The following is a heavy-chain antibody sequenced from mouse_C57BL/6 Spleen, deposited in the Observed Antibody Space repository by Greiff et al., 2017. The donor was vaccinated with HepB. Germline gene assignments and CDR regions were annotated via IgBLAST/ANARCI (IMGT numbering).Heavy chain of an antibody. CDR2: IHPNSGST. CDR3: ARPYGSSYGGFDY. CDR1: GYTFTSYW. J-gene: IGHJ2*01. D-gene: IGHD1-1*01. Sequence: QVQLQQPGAELVKPGASVKLSCKASGYTFTSYWMHWVKQRPGQGLEWIGMIHPNSGSTNYNEKFKSKATLTVDKSSSTAYMQLSSLTSEDSAVYYCARPYGSSYGGFDYWGQGTTLTVSS. V-gene: IGHV1-64*01.